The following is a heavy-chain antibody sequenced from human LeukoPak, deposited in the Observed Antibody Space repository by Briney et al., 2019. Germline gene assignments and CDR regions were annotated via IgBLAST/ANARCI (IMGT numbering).Heavy chain of an antibody. D-gene: IGHD3-22*01. CDR1: RYTFTSYN. J-gene: IGHJ4*02. CDR2: MNPSTGNA. CDR3: ARLSQTPDYYNSGGYFYLGY. V-gene: IGHV1-8*01. Sequence: GSVRVSCKAFRYTFTSYNINWVRQAPGQGLEWMGWMNPSTGNAGYAPKFQGRVTMTRDTSTSTAYMEVRGLTSEDTAVYYCARLSQTPDYYNSGGYFYLGYWGQGTRVTVSS.